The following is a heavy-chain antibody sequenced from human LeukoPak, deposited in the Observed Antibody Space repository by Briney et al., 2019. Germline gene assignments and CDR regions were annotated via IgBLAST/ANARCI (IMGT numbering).Heavy chain of an antibody. CDR1: GFTFSSYA. D-gene: IGHD3-22*01. CDR3: AKERARYYDSSGIDY. CDR2: ISGSGGST. J-gene: IGHJ4*02. V-gene: IGHV3-23*01. Sequence: GGSLRLSCSASGFTFSSYAMSWVRQAPGKGLEWVSAISGSGGSTYYADSVKGRFTISRDNSKNTLYLQMNSLRAEDTAVYYCAKERARYYDSSGIDYWGQGTLVTVSS.